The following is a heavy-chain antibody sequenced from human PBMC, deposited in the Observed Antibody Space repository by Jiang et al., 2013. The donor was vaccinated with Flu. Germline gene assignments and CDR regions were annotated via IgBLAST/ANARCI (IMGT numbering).Heavy chain of an antibody. CDR2: CIPVGAP. J-gene: IGHJ5*02. CDR3: AREVMVRGAVVWLDP. D-gene: IGHD3-10*01. V-gene: IGHV4-61*02. Sequence: GSGLVKPSQTLSLTCTVSGGSISSGSYYWSWIRQPAGKGLGVDWGVCIPVGAPTTNPSLKSRVTISVDTSKNQFSLNLSSVTAADTAVYYCAREVMVRGAVVWLDPWGQGTQVTVSS. CDR1: GGSISSGSYY.